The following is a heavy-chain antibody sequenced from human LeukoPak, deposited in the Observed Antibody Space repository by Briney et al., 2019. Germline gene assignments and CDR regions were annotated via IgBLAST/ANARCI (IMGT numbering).Heavy chain of an antibody. J-gene: IGHJ4*02. V-gene: IGHV3-21*01. D-gene: IGHD4-17*01. Sequence: GGSLRLSCAASGFTFSSYSMNWVRQAPGNGLEWVSSISSSSSYIYYADSVKGRFTISRDNAKNSPYLQMNSLRAEDTAVYYCARGPGHGDRRPFDYWGQGTLVTVSS. CDR2: ISSSSSYI. CDR3: ARGPGHGDRRPFDY. CDR1: GFTFSSYS.